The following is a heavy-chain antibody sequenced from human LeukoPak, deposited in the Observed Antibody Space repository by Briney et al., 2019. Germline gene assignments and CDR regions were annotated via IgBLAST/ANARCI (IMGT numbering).Heavy chain of an antibody. V-gene: IGHV3-30*09. CDR2: ISYDGSNK. J-gene: IGHJ6*03. D-gene: IGHD2-2*01. CDR1: GFTFSSHA. CDR3: ARGRYCSTTSCYSYYYYYNMDV. Sequence: PGGSLRLSCAASGFTFSSHAMHWVRRAPGKGLEWVALISYDGSNKYYTDSVKGRFAISRDNSKNTLYLKMNSLRAEDTAVYYCARGRYCSTTSCYSYYYYYNMDVWGKGTTVTVSS.